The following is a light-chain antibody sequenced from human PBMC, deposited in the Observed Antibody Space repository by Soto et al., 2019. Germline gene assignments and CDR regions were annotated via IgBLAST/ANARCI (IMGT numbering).Light chain of an antibody. CDR2: STN. V-gene: IGLV8-61*01. Sequence: QTVVTQAPSFSVSPGGTVTLTCGLTSGSVSTSYYPSWYQQTPGQPPRTLIHSTNTRSSGVPDRFSGSILGNKAALTITGAPADDESYYYCVLYMGGAIYVFGTGTKLTVL. J-gene: IGLJ1*01. CDR3: VLYMGGAIYV. CDR1: SGSVSTSYY.